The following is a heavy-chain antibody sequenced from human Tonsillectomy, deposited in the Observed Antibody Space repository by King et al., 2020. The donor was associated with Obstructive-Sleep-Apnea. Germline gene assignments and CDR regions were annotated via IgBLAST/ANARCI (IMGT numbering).Heavy chain of an antibody. CDR3: ARHGAGCSSTSCYYYYYYYGMDV. CDR2: IYPGDSDT. D-gene: IGHD2-2*01. CDR1: GYSFTSYW. V-gene: IGHV5-51*01. Sequence: QLVQSGAEVKKPGESLKISCKGSGYSFTSYWIGWVRQMPGKGLEWMGIIYPGDSDTRYSPSFQGQVTISADKSISTAYLQWGSLKASDTAMYYFARHGAGCSSTSCYYYYYYYGMDVWGQGTTVTVSS. J-gene: IGHJ6*02.